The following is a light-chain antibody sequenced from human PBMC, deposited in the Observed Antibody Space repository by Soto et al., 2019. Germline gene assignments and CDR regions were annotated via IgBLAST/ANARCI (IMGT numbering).Light chain of an antibody. CDR3: QQYNNWPQWT. CDR1: QSVSSN. CDR2: GVS. J-gene: IGKJ1*01. V-gene: IGKV3-15*01. Sequence: EIILTQSPDTLSFSPGERATLSCRASQSVSSNLAWYQQKPGQAPRLLIYGVSTRATGIPARFSGSGSGTEFTLTLSSLQSEDFAVYYCQQYNNWPQWTFGQGTKVDIK.